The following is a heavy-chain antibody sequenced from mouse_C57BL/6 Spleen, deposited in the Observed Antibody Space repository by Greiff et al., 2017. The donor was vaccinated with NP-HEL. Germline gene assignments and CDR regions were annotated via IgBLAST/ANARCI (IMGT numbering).Heavy chain of an antibody. D-gene: IGHD4-1*01. CDR1: GYAFTNYL. V-gene: IGHV1-54*01. J-gene: IGHJ2*01. CDR3: ARKETGNFDY. CDR2: INPGSGGT. Sequence: QVQLKESGAELVRPGTSVKVSCKASGYAFTNYLIEWVKQRPGQGLEWIGVINPGSGGTNYNEKFKGKATLTADKSSSTAYMQLSSLTSEDSAVYFCARKETGNFDYWGQGTTLTVSS.